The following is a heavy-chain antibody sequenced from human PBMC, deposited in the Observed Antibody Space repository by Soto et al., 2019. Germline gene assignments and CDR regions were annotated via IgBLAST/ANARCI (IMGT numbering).Heavy chain of an antibody. Sequence: QVQLVQSGAEVKKPGASVKVSCKASGYTFTNYGLTWVRQAHGQGLEWMGWVSTFNDNRNYAQKLQGRVTLTTDTSTNTAYMELRSLRSDDTAVYYSAKDSSGYSLGDDAFDVWGQGTMVIVSS. CDR2: VSTFNDNR. V-gene: IGHV1-18*01. CDR1: GYTFTNYG. CDR3: AKDSSGYSLGDDAFDV. D-gene: IGHD3-22*01. J-gene: IGHJ3*01.